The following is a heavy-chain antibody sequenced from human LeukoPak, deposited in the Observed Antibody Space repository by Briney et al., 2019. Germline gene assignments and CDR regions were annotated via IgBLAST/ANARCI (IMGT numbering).Heavy chain of an antibody. Sequence: PSQTLSLTCSVSGGSISSSAYHWSWFRQHPGKGLEWIGYIYYTGRTYYNPSLKSRVTISVDTSKNQFSLNLSSVTAADTAVYYCARAYYFDYWGQGTLVTVSS. CDR2: IYYTGRT. CDR3: ARAYYFDY. J-gene: IGHJ4*02. V-gene: IGHV4-31*03. CDR1: GGSISSSAYH.